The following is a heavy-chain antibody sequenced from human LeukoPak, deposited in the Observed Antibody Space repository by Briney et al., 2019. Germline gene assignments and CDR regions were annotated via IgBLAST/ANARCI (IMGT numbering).Heavy chain of an antibody. Sequence: GGSLRLSCATSQFKFENYGMTWVRQAPGKGLEWVSSITGSGGGTQYADSVQGRFTISRDNSKNTLYLQMNSLRAEDTAVYYCAKDRPGGSGWYPDYWGQGTLVTVSS. V-gene: IGHV3-23*01. J-gene: IGHJ4*02. CDR1: QFKFENYG. CDR2: ITGSGGGT. D-gene: IGHD6-19*01. CDR3: AKDRPGGSGWYPDY.